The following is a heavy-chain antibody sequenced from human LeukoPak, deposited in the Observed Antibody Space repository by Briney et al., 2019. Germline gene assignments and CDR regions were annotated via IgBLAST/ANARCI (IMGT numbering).Heavy chain of an antibody. CDR1: GFSLSTSGVG. D-gene: IGHD3-10*01. CDR3: AHSRITMVRGVIATPPDNWFDP. Sequence: SGPTLVNPTQTLTLTCTFSGFSLSTSGVGVGWIRQPPGKALEWLALIYWDDDKRYSPSLRSRLTITKDTSKYQVVLTMTNMDPVDTATYYCAHSRITMVRGVIATPPDNWFDPWGQGTLVTVSS. CDR2: IYWDDDK. V-gene: IGHV2-5*02. J-gene: IGHJ5*02.